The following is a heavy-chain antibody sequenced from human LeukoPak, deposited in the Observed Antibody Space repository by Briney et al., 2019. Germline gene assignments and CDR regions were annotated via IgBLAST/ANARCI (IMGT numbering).Heavy chain of an antibody. CDR1: GGTFSSHA. CDR2: IIPIFGTA. D-gene: IGHD2-15*01. V-gene: IGHV1-69*05. J-gene: IGHJ5*02. CDR3: AREMFSRRKPGYCSGGSCSNWFDP. Sequence: SVKVSCKASGGTFSSHAISWVRQAPGQGLEWMGRIIPIFGTANYAQKFQGRVTITTDESTSTAYMELSSLRSEDTAVYYCAREMFSRRKPGYCSGGSCSNWFDPWGQGTLVTASS.